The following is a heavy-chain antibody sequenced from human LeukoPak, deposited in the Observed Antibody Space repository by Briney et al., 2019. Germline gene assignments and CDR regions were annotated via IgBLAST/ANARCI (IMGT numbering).Heavy chain of an antibody. J-gene: IGHJ4*02. V-gene: IGHV4-34*01. CDR1: GGSFSGYY. Sequence: SETLSLTCAVYGGSFSGYYWSWIRQPPGKGLEWIGEINHSGSTNYNPSLKSRVTISVDTSKNQFPLKLSSVTAVDTAVYYCARGRKDIVVVPAAIFNYWGQGTLVTVSS. CDR3: ARGRKDIVVVPAAIFNY. CDR2: INHSGST. D-gene: IGHD2-2*01.